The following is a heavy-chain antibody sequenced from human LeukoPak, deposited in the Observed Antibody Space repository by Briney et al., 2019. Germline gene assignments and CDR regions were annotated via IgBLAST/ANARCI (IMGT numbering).Heavy chain of an antibody. Sequence: SETLSLTCTVSGGSISSGGYYWSWIRQHPGKGLEWSGYIYYSGSTYYNPSLKSRVTISVDTSKNQFSLKLSSVTAADTAVYYCAITRLLYGDTTNPPNGRFDYWGQGTLVTVSS. J-gene: IGHJ4*02. D-gene: IGHD4-17*01. CDR3: AITRLLYGDTTNPPNGRFDY. V-gene: IGHV4-31*03. CDR1: GGSISSGGYY. CDR2: IYYSGST.